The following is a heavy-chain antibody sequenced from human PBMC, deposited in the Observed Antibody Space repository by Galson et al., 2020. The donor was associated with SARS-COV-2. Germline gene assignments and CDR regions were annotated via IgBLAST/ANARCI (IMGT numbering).Heavy chain of an antibody. Sequence: GGSLRLSCAASGFTFSSYSMHWVRQAPGKGLEYVSVISSDGTSTYYADSVKGRFTISRDNSKNTVYLQMSSLRAEDTAVYYCVKDMLLRWEYGGGAFDIWGQGTMVTVSS. CDR2: ISSDGTST. CDR1: GFTFSSYS. J-gene: IGHJ3*02. D-gene: IGHD1-26*01. CDR3: VKDMLLRWEYGGGAFDI. V-gene: IGHV3-64D*06.